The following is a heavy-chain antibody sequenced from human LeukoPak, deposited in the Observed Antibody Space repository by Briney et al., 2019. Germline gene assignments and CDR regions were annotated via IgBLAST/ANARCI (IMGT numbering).Heavy chain of an antibody. D-gene: IGHD3-10*01. V-gene: IGHV3-21*01. CDR3: ARDLSVRGVFDY. CDR2: ISSSSTYI. Sequence: GGSRRLSCVASGFTFSTYSINWVRQAPGKGLEWVSSISSSSTYIYYADSVKGRFTISRDNAKNSLYLQMNSLRAEDTAVYYCARDLSVRGVFDYWGQGTLVSVSS. CDR1: GFTFSTYS. J-gene: IGHJ4*02.